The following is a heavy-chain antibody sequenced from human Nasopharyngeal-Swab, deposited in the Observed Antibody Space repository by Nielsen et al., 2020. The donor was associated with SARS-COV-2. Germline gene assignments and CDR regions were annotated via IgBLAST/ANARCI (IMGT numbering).Heavy chain of an antibody. D-gene: IGHD4-23*01. Sequence: WIRQPPGKALEWLALIDWDYDKYYSTSLKTRLTISKDTSKNQVVLTMTNMDPVDTATYYCARIRKRRTGGFDYWGQGTLVTVSS. CDR2: IDWDYDK. J-gene: IGHJ4*02. CDR3: ARIRKRRTGGFDY. V-gene: IGHV2-70*01.